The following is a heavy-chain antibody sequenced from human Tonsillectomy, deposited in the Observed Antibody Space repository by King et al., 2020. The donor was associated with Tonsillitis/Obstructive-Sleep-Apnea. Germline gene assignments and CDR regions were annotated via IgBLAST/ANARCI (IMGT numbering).Heavy chain of an antibody. V-gene: IGHV1-46*01. CDR3: ARTEKYAFDI. J-gene: IGHJ3*02. CDR2: INPSGGST. CDR1: GYTFTRYY. Sequence: QLVQSGAEGKKPGASGKVSFKASGYTFTRYYMHWVRQAAGQGLDWMGIINPSGGSTSYAQKFQGRVTMTRDTSTSTVYMELSSLRSEDTAVYYCARTEKYAFDIWGQGTMVTVSS.